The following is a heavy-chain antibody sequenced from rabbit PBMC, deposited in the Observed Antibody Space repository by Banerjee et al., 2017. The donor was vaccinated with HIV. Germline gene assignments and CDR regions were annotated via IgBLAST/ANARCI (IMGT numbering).Heavy chain of an antibody. D-gene: IGHD2-1*01. V-gene: IGHV1S60*01. Sequence: VNGRFTVSRDTNENTVSLKMTSLTAADTATYFCARATMTIVRCCTLWGPGTLVTVS. CDR3: ARATMTIVRCCTL. J-gene: IGHJ4*01.